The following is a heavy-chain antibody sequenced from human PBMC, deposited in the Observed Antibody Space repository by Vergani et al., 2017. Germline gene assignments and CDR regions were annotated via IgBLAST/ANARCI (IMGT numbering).Heavy chain of an antibody. CDR2: INHSGST. CDR3: ARVRYSNYGDPYYFDY. D-gene: IGHD4-11*01. V-gene: IGHV4-34*01. CDR1: GGSFSGYY. J-gene: IGHJ4*02. Sequence: QVQLQQWGAGLLKPSETLSLTCAVYGGSFSGYYWSWIRQPPGKGLEWIGEINHSGSTNYNPSLKSRVTISVDTSKNQFSLKLSSVTAADTAVYYCARVRYSNYGDPYYFDYWGQGTLVTVSS.